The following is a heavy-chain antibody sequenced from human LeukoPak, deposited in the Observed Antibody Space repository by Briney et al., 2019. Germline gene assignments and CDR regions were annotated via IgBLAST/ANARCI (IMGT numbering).Heavy chain of an antibody. J-gene: IGHJ4*02. CDR2: IYYSGRT. V-gene: IGHV4-61*08. CDR3: ARSDMITFGGVIVPFDY. D-gene: IGHD3-16*02. Sequence: PSETLSLTCTVSGDSVSSSAYYWSWIRQPPGKGLEWIGYIYYSGRTNYNPSLKSRVTISVDTSKNQFSLKLSSVTAADTAVYYCARSDMITFGGVIVPFDYWGQGTLVTVSS. CDR1: GDSVSSSAYY.